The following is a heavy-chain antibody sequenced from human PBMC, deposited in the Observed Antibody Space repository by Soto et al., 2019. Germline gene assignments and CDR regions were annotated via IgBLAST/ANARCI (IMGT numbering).Heavy chain of an antibody. J-gene: IGHJ5*02. Sequence: QVQLVQSGAEVKKPGSSVKVSCKASGGTFSSYAISWVRQAPGQGLEWMGGIIPIFGTAHYAQKFQGRVTITADESTSTAYMELSSLRSEDTAVYYCARDRSEVVAATWSYNWFDPWGQGNLVTVSS. V-gene: IGHV1-69*01. D-gene: IGHD2-15*01. CDR1: GGTFSSYA. CDR2: IIPIFGTA. CDR3: ARDRSEVVAATWSYNWFDP.